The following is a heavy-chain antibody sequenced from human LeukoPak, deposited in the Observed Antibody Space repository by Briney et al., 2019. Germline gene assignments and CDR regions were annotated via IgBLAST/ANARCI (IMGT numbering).Heavy chain of an antibody. V-gene: IGHV3-66*01. CDR2: IYSGGST. J-gene: IGHJ4*02. CDR1: GFTVRSNY. Sequence: GGSLRLSCAASGFTVRSNYMSWVRQAPGKGLEWVSVIYSGGSTYYADSVKGRLTISRDNSKNTLYLQMNSLGAEDTAVYYCAVDYGDYGLDYWGQGTLVTVSS. CDR3: AVDYGDYGLDY. D-gene: IGHD4-17*01.